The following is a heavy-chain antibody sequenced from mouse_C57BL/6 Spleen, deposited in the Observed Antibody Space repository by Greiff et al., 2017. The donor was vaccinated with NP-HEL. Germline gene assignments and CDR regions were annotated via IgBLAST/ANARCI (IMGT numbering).Heavy chain of an antibody. CDR2: IYPGDGDT. V-gene: IGHV1-82*01. J-gene: IGHJ1*03. CDR1: GYAFSSSW. CDR3: ARGGSSDLYWYFDV. Sequence: VQLQQSGPELVKPGASVKISCKASGYAFSSSWMNWVKQRPGKGLEWIGRIYPGDGDTNYNGKFKGKATLTADKSSSTAYMQLSSLTSEDSAVYFCARGGSSDLYWYFDVWGTGTTVTVSS. D-gene: IGHD1-1*01.